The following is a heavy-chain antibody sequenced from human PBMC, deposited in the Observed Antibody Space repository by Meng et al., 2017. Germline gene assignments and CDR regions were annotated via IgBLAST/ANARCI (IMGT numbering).Heavy chain of an antibody. D-gene: IGHD2-15*01. CDR3: ARWSIYCSGGSCYSFDY. CDR1: GGSISSSNW. CDR2: IYHSGST. Sequence: GSGPGLGQPSGTLSLTCAVSGGSISSSNWWSWVRQPPGKGLEWIGEIYHSGSTNYNPSLKSRVTISVDKSKNQFSLKLSSVTAADTAVYYCARWSIYCSGGSCYSFDYWGQGTLVTVSS. V-gene: IGHV4-4*02. J-gene: IGHJ4*02.